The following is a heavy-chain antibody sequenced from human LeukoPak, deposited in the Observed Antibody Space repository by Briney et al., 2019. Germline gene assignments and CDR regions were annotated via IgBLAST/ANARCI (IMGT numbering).Heavy chain of an antibody. Sequence: PGGSLRLSCAASGFTFGSYAMRWVRQAPGKGLEWVSGISTSGGTTSYAESVKGRFTVSRDKPRNTLYMEMNSLRDEDTAVYYCAVMHRYYDGSGYWVQWGQGTLVTVSS. CDR1: GFTFGSYA. J-gene: IGHJ4*02. CDR3: AVMHRYYDGSGYWVQ. CDR2: ISTSGGTT. D-gene: IGHD3-22*01. V-gene: IGHV3-23*01.